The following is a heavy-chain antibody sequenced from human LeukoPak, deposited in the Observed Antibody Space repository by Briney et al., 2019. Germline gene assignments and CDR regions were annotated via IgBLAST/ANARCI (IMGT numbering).Heavy chain of an antibody. D-gene: IGHD6-19*01. CDR2: TNSDGSST. V-gene: IGHV3-74*01. J-gene: IGHJ4*02. CDR3: ARVQRGIAVALDY. CDR1: GFTFSRYW. Sequence: PGGSLRLSCAASGFTFSRYWMYWVRHAPGRGLVWVSHTNSDGSSTGYADSVKGRFTISRDNAKNSLYLQMNSLRAEDTAVYYCARVQRGIAVALDYWGQGTLATVSS.